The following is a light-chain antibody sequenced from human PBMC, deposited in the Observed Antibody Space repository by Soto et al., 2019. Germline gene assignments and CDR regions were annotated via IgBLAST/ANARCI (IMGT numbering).Light chain of an antibody. CDR1: QNLSSGY. J-gene: IGKJ4*01. Sequence: EIVLTQSPGTLSLSPGERATLSCRASQNLSSGYLAWYQQKPGQAPRILIYAASSRATGIPDRFSGSGSGTDFSLTISRLEPEDFAVYYCQQRSNWPPVFGGGTKVEIK. CDR2: AAS. CDR3: QQRSNWPPV. V-gene: IGKV3D-20*02.